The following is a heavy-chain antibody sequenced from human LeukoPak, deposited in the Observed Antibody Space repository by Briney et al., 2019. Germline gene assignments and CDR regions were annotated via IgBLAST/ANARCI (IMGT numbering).Heavy chain of an antibody. CDR2: INTDGTGT. V-gene: IGHV3-74*01. Sequence: GGSLRLSCAASGFTFSTHWRHWVRQAPGKGLVWVSRINTDGTGTSYADSVKGRFTISRDDAKNTLYLQMHSLRGEATAVYYCARDPAYSSGYMDVWGKGTTVTVSS. D-gene: IGHD6-19*01. CDR1: GFTFSTHW. CDR3: ARDPAYSSGYMDV. J-gene: IGHJ6*03.